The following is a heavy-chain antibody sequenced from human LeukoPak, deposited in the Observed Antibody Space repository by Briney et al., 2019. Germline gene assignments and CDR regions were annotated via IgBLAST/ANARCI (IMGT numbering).Heavy chain of an antibody. D-gene: IGHD3-10*01. J-gene: IGHJ4*02. CDR1: GGSFSGYY. Sequence: PSETLSLTCAVYGGSFSGYYWSWIRQPPGKGLEWIGEINHSGSTNYNPSLKSRVTISVDTSKNQFSLKLSSVTAADTAVYYCARDRARGRITMVRGVIREYYFDYWGQGTLVTVSS. CDR2: INHSGST. CDR3: ARDRARGRITMVRGVIREYYFDY. V-gene: IGHV4-34*01.